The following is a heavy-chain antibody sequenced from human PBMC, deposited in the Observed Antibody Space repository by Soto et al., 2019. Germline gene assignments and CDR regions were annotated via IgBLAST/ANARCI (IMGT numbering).Heavy chain of an antibody. D-gene: IGHD1-26*01. CDR3: AASIVGATWEVGYFDY. CDR2: IWYDGSNK. Sequence: QVQLVESGGGVVQPGRSLRLSCAASGFTFSSYGMHWVRQAPGKGLEWVAVIWYDGSNKYYADSVKGRFTISRDNSKNTLYLQMNSLRAEDTAVYYCAASIVGATWEVGYFDYWGQGTLVTVSS. CDR1: GFTFSSYG. J-gene: IGHJ4*02. V-gene: IGHV3-33*01.